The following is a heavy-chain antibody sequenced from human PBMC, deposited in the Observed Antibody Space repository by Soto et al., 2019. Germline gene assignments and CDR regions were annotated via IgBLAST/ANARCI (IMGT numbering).Heavy chain of an antibody. V-gene: IGHV4-30-2*01. CDR2: IYHSGST. CDR1: GGSISSGGYS. Sequence: TLSLTCAVSGGSISSGGYSWSWIRQPPGKGLEWIGYIYHSGSTYYNPSLKSRVTISVDRSKNQFSLKLSSVTAADTAVYYCARAVDEYYYDSSGYNWFDPWGQGTLSPSPQ. J-gene: IGHJ5*02. CDR3: ARAVDEYYYDSSGYNWFDP. D-gene: IGHD3-22*01.